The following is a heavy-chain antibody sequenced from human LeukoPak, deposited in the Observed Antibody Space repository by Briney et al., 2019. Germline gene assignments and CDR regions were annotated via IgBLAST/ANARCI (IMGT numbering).Heavy chain of an antibody. CDR3: AKDREVRGVMRTNRYNWFDP. J-gene: IGHJ5*02. CDR2: ISGSGGST. Sequence: GGSLRLSCVASGFTFSNYAMSWVRQAPGKGLEWVSAISGSGGSTYYADSVKGRFTISRDNSKNTLYLQMNSLRAEDTAVYYCAKDREVRGVMRTNRYNWFDPWGQGTLVTVSS. V-gene: IGHV3-23*01. CDR1: GFTFSNYA. D-gene: IGHD3-10*01.